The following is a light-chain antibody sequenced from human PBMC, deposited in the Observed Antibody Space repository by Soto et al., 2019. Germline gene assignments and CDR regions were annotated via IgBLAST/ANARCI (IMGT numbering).Light chain of an antibody. CDR1: SNDVGGYDY. J-gene: IGLJ1*01. V-gene: IGLV2-14*01. CDR2: EVS. Sequence: QSALTQPASVSGSPGHSITISCTGTSNDVGGYDYVSWYQQHPGKAPKLVIYEVSHRPSGISDRFSGSKSGNTASLTISGLQVEDEDDYYCSSNATSSPYVFGPGTKLTVL. CDR3: SSNATSSPYV.